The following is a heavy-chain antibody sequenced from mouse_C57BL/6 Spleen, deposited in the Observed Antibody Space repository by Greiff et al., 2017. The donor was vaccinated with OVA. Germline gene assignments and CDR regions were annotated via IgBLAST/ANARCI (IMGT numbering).Heavy chain of an antibody. CDR2: IDPSDSYT. CDR1: GYTFTSYW. V-gene: IGHV1-59*01. Sequence: QVQLQQPGAELVRPGTSVKLSCKASGYTFTSYWMHWVKQRPGQGLEWIGVIDPSDSYTNYNQKFKGKATLTVDTSSSTAYMQLSSLTSEDSAVYYCARGGDFAWLAYWGQGTLVTVSA. CDR3: ARGGDFAWLAY. J-gene: IGHJ3*01.